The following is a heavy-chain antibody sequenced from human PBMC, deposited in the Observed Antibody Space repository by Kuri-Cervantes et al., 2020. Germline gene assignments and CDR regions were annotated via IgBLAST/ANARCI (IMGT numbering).Heavy chain of an antibody. D-gene: IGHD1-26*01. J-gene: IGHJ4*02. V-gene: IGHV3-30-3*01. CDR1: GFTFSSCA. Sequence: GGSLRLSCAASGFTFSSCAMHWVRQAPGKGQEWVAVISYDGSNKYYADSVKGRFTISRDNSKNTLYLQMNSLRAEDTAVYYCVSGQSPDYWGRGTQVTVSS. CDR2: ISYDGSNK. CDR3: VSGQSPDY.